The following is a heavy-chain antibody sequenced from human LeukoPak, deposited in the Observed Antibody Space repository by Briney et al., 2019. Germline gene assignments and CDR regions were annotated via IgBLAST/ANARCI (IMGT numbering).Heavy chain of an antibody. CDR2: IKQDGSEE. CDR3: AGGSGWLIEVY. D-gene: IGHD6-19*01. J-gene: IGHJ4*02. V-gene: IGHV3-7*01. Sequence: GGSLRPSFAASGFPFSTYWLSWVRPAPGKGPEWGANIKQDGSEEAYVDSVKGRFTISRDNAKNSLYLQMNSLRAEDTAVYYCAGGSGWLIEVYWGQGSLVTVSS. CDR1: GFPFSTYW.